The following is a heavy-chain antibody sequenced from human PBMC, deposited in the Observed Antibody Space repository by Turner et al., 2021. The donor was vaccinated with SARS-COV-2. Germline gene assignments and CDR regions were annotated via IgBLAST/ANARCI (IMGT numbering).Heavy chain of an antibody. CDR1: GFPFSSYS. CDR2: IRSSSSYI. Sequence: EVQLVESGGGLVKPGGSLRLSCAASGFPFSSYSMNWVRQAAGKGLEWVSSIRSSSSYIYYADSVKGRFTISRDNAKNSLYLQMNSLRAEDTAVYYCAGWGPYYYDSSGYYPDAFDIWGQGTMVTVSS. D-gene: IGHD3-22*01. V-gene: IGHV3-21*01. J-gene: IGHJ3*02. CDR3: AGWGPYYYDSSGYYPDAFDI.